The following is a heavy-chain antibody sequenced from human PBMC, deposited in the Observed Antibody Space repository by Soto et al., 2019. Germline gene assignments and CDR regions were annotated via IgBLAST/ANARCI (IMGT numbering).Heavy chain of an antibody. CDR3: ARQQWLVLNAFDI. J-gene: IGHJ3*02. V-gene: IGHV4-59*01. CDR1: GGSITSYY. Sequence: SETLNLTCTVTGGSITSYYWSWIRQPPGKGLEWIGYIYYSGSTNYNPSLKSRVTISVDTSKNQFSLKLSSVTAADTAVYYCARQQWLVLNAFDIWGQGTMVT. CDR2: IYYSGST. D-gene: IGHD6-19*01.